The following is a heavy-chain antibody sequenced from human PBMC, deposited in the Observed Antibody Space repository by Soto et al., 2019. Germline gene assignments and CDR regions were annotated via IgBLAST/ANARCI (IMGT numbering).Heavy chain of an antibody. CDR2: ISAYNGNT. Sequence: GASVKVSCKASGYTLTSYGISWVRQAPGQGLEWMGWISAYNGNTNYAQKLQGRVTMTTDESTSTAYMELSSLRSEDTAVYYCARVKGYSSGWINYYYYYGMDVWGQGTTVTVSS. J-gene: IGHJ6*02. CDR1: GYTLTSYG. D-gene: IGHD6-19*01. V-gene: IGHV1-18*01. CDR3: ARVKGYSSGWINYYYYYGMDV.